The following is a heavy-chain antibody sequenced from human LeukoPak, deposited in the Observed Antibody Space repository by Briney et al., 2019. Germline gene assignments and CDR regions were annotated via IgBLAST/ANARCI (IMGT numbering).Heavy chain of an antibody. CDR2: INSDGSST. J-gene: IGHJ4*02. V-gene: IGHV3-74*01. D-gene: IGHD2-15*01. Sequence: GGSLRLSCAASGFTFSSYWMHWVRQAPGKGLVWVSRINSDGSSTSYADSVKGRFTISRDNSKNTLYLQMNSLRAEDTAVYYCAKDAFGCSGGSCYSGIPYYFDYWGQGTLVTVSS. CDR3: AKDAFGCSGGSCYSGIPYYFDY. CDR1: GFTFSSYW.